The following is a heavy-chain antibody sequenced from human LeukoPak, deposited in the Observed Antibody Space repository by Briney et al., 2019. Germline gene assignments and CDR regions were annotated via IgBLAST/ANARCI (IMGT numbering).Heavy chain of an antibody. CDR2: IYTSGST. D-gene: IGHD2-8*01. Sequence: TLSLTCTVSGGSISSGSYYWSWIRQPARKGLEWIGRIYTSGSTNYNPSLKSRVTISVDTSKNQFSLKLSSVTAADTAVYYCARGGYCTNGVCYLGFDPWGQGTLVTVSS. V-gene: IGHV4-61*02. J-gene: IGHJ5*02. CDR3: ARGGYCTNGVCYLGFDP. CDR1: GGSISSGSYY.